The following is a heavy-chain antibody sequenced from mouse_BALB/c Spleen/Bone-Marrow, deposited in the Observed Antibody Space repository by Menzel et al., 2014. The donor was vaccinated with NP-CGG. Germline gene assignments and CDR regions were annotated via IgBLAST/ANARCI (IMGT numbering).Heavy chain of an antibody. J-gene: IGHJ3*01. CDR1: GYTFTTFW. D-gene: IGHD2-1*01. CDR3: ANGNSFAY. Sequence: VQLQQSGAELAKPGASVKMPCKASGYTFTTFWMHWVKQRPGQGLEWIGYINPTTSYTEYSQKFKDKATLTADKSSSTAYMQLSSLTSEDSAVYYCANGNSFAYWGQGTLVTVSA. V-gene: IGHV1-7*01. CDR2: INPTTSYT.